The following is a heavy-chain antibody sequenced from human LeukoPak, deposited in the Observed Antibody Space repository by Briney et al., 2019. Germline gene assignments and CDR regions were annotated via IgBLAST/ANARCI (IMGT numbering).Heavy chain of an antibody. CDR2: INAYNGNT. CDR1: GYSFTNYG. V-gene: IGHV1-18*01. D-gene: IGHD3-10*01. J-gene: IGHJ6*02. CDR3: ARVSGSGSYSHYYGLDV. Sequence: ASVKVSCKASGYSFTNYGVSWVRQAPGQGLEWMGWINAYNGNTNYAQKLQGRVTMTTDTSTSTAYMELRSLRSDDTAVYYCARVSGSGSYSHYYGLDVWGPGTTVTVSS.